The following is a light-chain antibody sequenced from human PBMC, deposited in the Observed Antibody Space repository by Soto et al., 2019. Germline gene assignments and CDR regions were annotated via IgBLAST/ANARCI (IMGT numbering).Light chain of an antibody. CDR3: CSYAGSSSYV. CDR2: TVT. Sequence: QSALTQPRSVSGSPGQSVTISCTGTSSDIGGYNYVSWYQQHPGKAPKLMIYTVTKRPSGVPDRFSGSKSANTASLTISRLQADDEADYYCCSYAGSSSYVFGTGTKLTVL. CDR1: SSDIGGYNY. V-gene: IGLV2-11*01. J-gene: IGLJ1*01.